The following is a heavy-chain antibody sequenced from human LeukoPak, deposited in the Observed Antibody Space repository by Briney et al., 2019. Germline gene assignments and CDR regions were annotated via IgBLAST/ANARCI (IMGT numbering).Heavy chain of an antibody. CDR2: IYWDDDK. Sequence: SAPTLVKPTQTLTLTCTFSGFSLSTSGVGVGWIRQPPGKALEWLARIYWDDDKRYSPSLKSRLTITKETSKNQVFLTMTSMDPVDTATYYCAHIVGGDWYFDYWGQGTLVTVSS. V-gene: IGHV2-5*02. CDR1: GFSLSTSGVG. CDR3: AHIVGGDWYFDY. J-gene: IGHJ4*02. D-gene: IGHD3-10*01.